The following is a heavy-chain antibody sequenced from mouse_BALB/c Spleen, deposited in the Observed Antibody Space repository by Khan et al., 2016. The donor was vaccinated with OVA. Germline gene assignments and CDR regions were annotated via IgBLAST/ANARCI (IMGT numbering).Heavy chain of an antibody. J-gene: IGHJ3*01. D-gene: IGHD2-14*01. CDR1: GYTFTDYV. CDR2: IFLGSGTP. CDR3: ARGGYSVFAY. Sequence: QVQLQQSGPELVKPGASLKVSCKASGYTFTDYVIGWVRQRTSQGLEGVGDIFLGSGTPYSNENFKDQATRTADKASNTAYMQLSSRTSEDSAVYFCARGGYSVFAYWGQGTLVTVSA. V-gene: IGHV1-77*01.